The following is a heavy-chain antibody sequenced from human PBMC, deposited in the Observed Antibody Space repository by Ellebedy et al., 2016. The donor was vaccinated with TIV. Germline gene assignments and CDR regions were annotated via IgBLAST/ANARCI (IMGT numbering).Heavy chain of an antibody. V-gene: IGHV1-18*04. J-gene: IGHJ4*02. D-gene: IGHD2-2*01. CDR1: GYPFPNYG. CDR3: ARDVPADAAALLDY. Sequence: AASVKVSCKASGYPFPNYGVSWVRQAPGQGLEWVGWISAYHGNTKYGQKFQVRISLTTDTSMGTAYMELRSLRSDDTGVYFCARDVPADAAALLDYWGQGTLVTVSS. CDR2: ISAYHGNT.